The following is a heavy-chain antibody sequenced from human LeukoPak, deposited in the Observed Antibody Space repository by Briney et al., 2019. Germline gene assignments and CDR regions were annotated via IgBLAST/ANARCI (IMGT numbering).Heavy chain of an antibody. Sequence: ASVKVSCKASGYTFTGYYMHWVRQAPGQGLEWMGWINPNSGGTNYAQKFQGRVTMTRDTSISTAYMELSRLRSDDTAVYYCARDRSRTIFGVVTQGNFDYWGQGTLVTVSS. CDR1: GYTFTGYY. CDR2: INPNSGGT. D-gene: IGHD3-3*01. J-gene: IGHJ4*02. V-gene: IGHV1-2*02. CDR3: ARDRSRTIFGVVTQGNFDY.